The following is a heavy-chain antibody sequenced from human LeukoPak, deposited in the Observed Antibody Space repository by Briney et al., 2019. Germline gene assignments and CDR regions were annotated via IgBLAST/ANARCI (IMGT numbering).Heavy chain of an antibody. CDR3: ARERGYSYGSDAFDI. D-gene: IGHD5-18*01. V-gene: IGHV3-20*04. J-gene: IGHJ3*02. CDR2: INWNGGST. Sequence: GGSLRLSCAASGFTFDDYGMSWVRQAPGKGLEWVSGINWNGGSTGYADSVKGRFTIPRDNAKNSLYLQMNSLRAEDTALYYCARERGYSYGSDAFDIWGQGTMVTVSS. CDR1: GFTFDDYG.